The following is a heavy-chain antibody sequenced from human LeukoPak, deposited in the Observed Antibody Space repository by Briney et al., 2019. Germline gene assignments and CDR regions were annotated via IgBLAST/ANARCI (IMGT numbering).Heavy chain of an antibody. CDR1: GGSISSGGYY. D-gene: IGHD1-7*01. Sequence: SETLSLTCTVSGGSISSGGYYWSWIRQPPGKGLEWIGYIYYSGSTNYNPSLKSRVTISVDTSKNQFSLKLGSVTAADTAVYYCARDDRVFVSGTTSAFDIWGQGTMVTVSS. CDR3: ARDDRVFVSGTTSAFDI. CDR2: IYYSGST. V-gene: IGHV4-61*08. J-gene: IGHJ3*02.